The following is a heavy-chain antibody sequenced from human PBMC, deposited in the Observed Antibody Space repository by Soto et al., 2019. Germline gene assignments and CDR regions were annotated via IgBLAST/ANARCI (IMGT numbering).Heavy chain of an antibody. V-gene: IGHV4-59*01. CDR3: ARYYYDTSGYYYDY. Sequence: SETLSLTCTVSGGSISSYYWSWIRQHPGKGLEWIGYIYYNGTTNYNPSLKSRVTMSVGTSKNQFSLKLSSVTAADTAVYYCARYYYDTSGYYYDYWGQGSLVTVSS. CDR2: IYYNGTT. J-gene: IGHJ4*02. CDR1: GGSISSYY. D-gene: IGHD3-22*01.